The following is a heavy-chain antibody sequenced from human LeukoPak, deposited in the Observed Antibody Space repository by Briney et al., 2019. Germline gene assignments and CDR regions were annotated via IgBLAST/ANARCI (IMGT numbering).Heavy chain of an antibody. D-gene: IGHD4-11*01. V-gene: IGHV3-48*01. Sequence: GGSLRLSCAASGFTFSSYAMSWVRQAPGKGLEWVSYISSSGFTLNYADSVKGRFTISRDNAKNSLYLQMNSLRAEDTAVYYCARGVPKTSYYYYYMDVWGKGTTVTVSS. CDR1: GFTFSSYA. CDR2: ISSSGFTL. J-gene: IGHJ6*03. CDR3: ARGVPKTSYYYYYMDV.